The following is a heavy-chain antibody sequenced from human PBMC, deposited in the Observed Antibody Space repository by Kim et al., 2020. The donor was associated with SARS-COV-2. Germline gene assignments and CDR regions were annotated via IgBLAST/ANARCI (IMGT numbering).Heavy chain of an antibody. J-gene: IGHJ6*02. V-gene: IGHV3-23*01. D-gene: IGHD3-10*01. CDR2: ISNDGGSS. Sequence: GGSLRLSCAASGFTFSTYNMNWVRQAPGKGLEWVSAISNDGGSSFTADSVKGRFTISRDNSKNTLYLHMTSLTAEDTAVYYCAKREGYHGSGYMDVWGQGTTVTVSS. CDR3: AKREGYHGSGYMDV. CDR1: GFTFSTYN.